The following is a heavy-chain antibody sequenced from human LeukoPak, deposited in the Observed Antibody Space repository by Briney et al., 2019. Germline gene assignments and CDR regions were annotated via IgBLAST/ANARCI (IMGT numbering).Heavy chain of an antibody. CDR3: ARDGEQWLGGFDY. V-gene: IGHV4-4*02. D-gene: IGHD6-19*01. J-gene: IGHJ4*02. Sequence: SETLSLTCAVSGGSISSSNWWSWVRQPPGKGLEWIGEIYHSGSTNYNPSLKSRVTISVDKSKNQFSLKLSSVTAADTAVYYCARDGEQWLGGFDYWGQGTLVTVSS. CDR1: GGSISSSNW. CDR2: IYHSGST.